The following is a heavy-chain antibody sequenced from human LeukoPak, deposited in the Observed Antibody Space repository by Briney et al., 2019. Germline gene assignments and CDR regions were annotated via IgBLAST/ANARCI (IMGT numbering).Heavy chain of an antibody. Sequence: GGSLRLSCAASGFTFSSYAMHWVRQAPGKGLEWVAVISYDGSNKYYADSVKGRFTISRDNSKNTLYLQMNSLRAEDTAVYYCARDQAGSGYYYYYYGMDVWGQGTTVTVSS. CDR2: ISYDGSNK. V-gene: IGHV3-30-3*01. D-gene: IGHD3-22*01. CDR1: GFTFSSYA. CDR3: ARDQAGSGYYYYYYGMDV. J-gene: IGHJ6*02.